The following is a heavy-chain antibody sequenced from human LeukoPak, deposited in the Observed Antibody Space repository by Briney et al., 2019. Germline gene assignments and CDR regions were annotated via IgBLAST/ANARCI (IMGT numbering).Heavy chain of an antibody. CDR2: ISGSGGST. D-gene: IGHD6-13*01. J-gene: IGHJ4*02. Sequence: GGSLRLSCAASGFTFSSYSMNWVRQAPGKGLEWVSAISGSGGSTYYADSVKGRFTISRDNSKNTLYLQMNSLRAEDTAVYYCARGVYIAAAQYGYWGQGTLVTVSS. CDR3: ARGVYIAAAQYGY. V-gene: IGHV3-23*01. CDR1: GFTFSSYS.